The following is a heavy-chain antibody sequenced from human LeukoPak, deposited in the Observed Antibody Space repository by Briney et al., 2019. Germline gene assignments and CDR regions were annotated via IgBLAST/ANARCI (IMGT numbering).Heavy chain of an antibody. J-gene: IGHJ1*01. CDR3: AKDQDFAYCGGDCYSARPEYFQH. D-gene: IGHD2-21*02. CDR1: GFTFSSYA. CDR2: ISGSGGST. Sequence: PGGSLRLSCAASGFTFSSYAMSWVRQAPGKGLEWVSAISGSGGSTYYADSVKGRFTISRDNSKNTLYLQMNSLRAEDTAVYYCAKDQDFAYCGGDCYSARPEYFQHWGQGTLVTVSS. V-gene: IGHV3-23*01.